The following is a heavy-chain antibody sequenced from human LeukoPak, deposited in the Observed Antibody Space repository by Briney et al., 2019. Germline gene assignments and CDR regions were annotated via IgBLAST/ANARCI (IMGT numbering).Heavy chain of an antibody. J-gene: IGHJ4*02. CDR2: VRYSGTT. CDR1: GGSLSSTSDY. D-gene: IGHD3-22*01. CDR3: ARHYYDSSGYRRDYYFDY. V-gene: IGHV4-39*01. Sequence: PSETLSLTCTVSGGSLSSTSDYWGWNRQPPGKGLEWIGSVRYSGTTYYSPSLKSRLTMSVDTSRNQFSLKLSSVTATDTAVYFCARHYYDSSGYRRDYYFDYWGQGTLVTVSS.